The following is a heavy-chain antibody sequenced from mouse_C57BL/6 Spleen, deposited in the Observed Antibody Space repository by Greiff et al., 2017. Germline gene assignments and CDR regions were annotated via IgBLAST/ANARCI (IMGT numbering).Heavy chain of an antibody. V-gene: IGHV1-64*01. J-gene: IGHJ1*03. D-gene: IGHD1-1*01. Sequence: QVQLQQPGAELVKPGASVKLSCKASGYTFTTYWMHWVKQRPGQGLEWIGMIHPNSGSTNYNEKFKSKATLTVDKSSSTAYMQLSSLTSEDSAVYYCARSPIITTVVTYWYYDVWGTGTTVTVSS. CDR3: ARSPIITTVVTYWYYDV. CDR1: GYTFTTYW. CDR2: IHPNSGST.